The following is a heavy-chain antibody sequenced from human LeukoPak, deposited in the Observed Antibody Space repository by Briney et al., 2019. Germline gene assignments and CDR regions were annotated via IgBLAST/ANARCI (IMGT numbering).Heavy chain of an antibody. CDR3: ARDQQRTTYYDFWSGYYYFDY. D-gene: IGHD3-3*01. CDR1: GGTFSSYA. CDR2: IIPIFGTA. V-gene: IGHV1-69*05. Sequence: ASVKVSCKASGGTFSSYAISWVRQAPGQGLEWMGGIIPIFGTANYAQKFQGRVTITTDESTSTAYMELSSLRSEDTAVYYCARDQQRTTYYDFWSGYYYFDYWGQGTLVTVSS. J-gene: IGHJ4*02.